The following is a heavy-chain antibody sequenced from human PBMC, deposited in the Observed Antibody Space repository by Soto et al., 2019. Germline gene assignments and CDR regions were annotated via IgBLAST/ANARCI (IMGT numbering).Heavy chain of an antibody. D-gene: IGHD6-13*01. CDR3: ARGGGAISSSWYNWFDP. J-gene: IGHJ5*02. CDR1: GGSFSGYY. CDR2: INHSGST. Sequence: SETLSLTCAVYGGSFSGYYWSWIRQPPGKGLEWIGEINHSGSTNYNPSLKSRVTISVDTSKNQFSLKLSSVTAADTAVYYCARGGGAISSSWYNWFDPWGQGTLVTVS. V-gene: IGHV4-34*01.